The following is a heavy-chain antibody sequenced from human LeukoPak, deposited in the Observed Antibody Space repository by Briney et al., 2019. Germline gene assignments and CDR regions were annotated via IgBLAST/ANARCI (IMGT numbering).Heavy chain of an antibody. CDR1: GIVVTTNY. D-gene: IGHD4-23*01. CDR2: IHSNGDR. J-gene: IGHJ4*02. V-gene: IGHV3-66*01. CDR3: VRVMADGGLAMSSFDS. Sequence: GGSLRLSCAASGIVVTTNYISWVRQAPGKGLEWVSLIHSNGDRHYADSVKGRFTISRDNSKIILYLQMTSLRAEDTAMYYCVRVMADGGLAMSSFDSWGQGSLVTVSS.